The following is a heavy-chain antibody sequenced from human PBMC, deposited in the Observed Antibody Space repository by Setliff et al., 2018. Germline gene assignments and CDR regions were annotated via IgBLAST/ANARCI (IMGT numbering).Heavy chain of an antibody. V-gene: IGHV4-31*03. Sequence: SETLSLTCTVSGDSIRRGDYWSWIRQHPGKGLGWIGYIHHSGETFYNPSLRSRVIISVDTSKNQFSLKVTSLIAADTAVYYCARARDGIDFDYFDYWGRGTPVTVSS. CDR3: ARARDGIDFDYFDY. CDR2: IHHSGET. J-gene: IGHJ4*02. CDR1: GDSIRRGDY.